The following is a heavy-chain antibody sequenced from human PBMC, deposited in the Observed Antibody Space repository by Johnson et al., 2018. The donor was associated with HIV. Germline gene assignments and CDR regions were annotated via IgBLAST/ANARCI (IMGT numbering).Heavy chain of an antibody. CDR3: ARDLPGIYDAFDL. CDR1: GFTFDDSA. J-gene: IGHJ3*01. V-gene: IGHV3-9*01. D-gene: IGHD1-26*01. CDR2: ISWNSGII. Sequence: VQLVESGGGLVQPGRSLRLSCAASGFTFDDSAMHWVRQTPGKGLEWVAGISWNSGIIGYAASVKGRFSISRDVSKNILYLQMHSLRTEDTAYYYCARDLPGIYDAFDLWGQGTMVTVSS.